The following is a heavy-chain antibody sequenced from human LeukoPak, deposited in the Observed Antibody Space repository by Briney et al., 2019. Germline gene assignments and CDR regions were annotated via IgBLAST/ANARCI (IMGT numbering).Heavy chain of an antibody. D-gene: IGHD5-24*01. CDR3: TRKIKKAFDI. J-gene: IGHJ3*02. V-gene: IGHV4-28*01. CDR1: GYSISSSNW. CDR2: IYYSGST. Sequence: PSETLSLTCAVSGYSISSSNWWGWIRRPPGKGLEWIGYIYYSGSTYYNPSLKSRVTMSVDTSKNQFSLKLSSVTAVDTAVYYCTRKIKKAFDIWGQGTMVTVSS.